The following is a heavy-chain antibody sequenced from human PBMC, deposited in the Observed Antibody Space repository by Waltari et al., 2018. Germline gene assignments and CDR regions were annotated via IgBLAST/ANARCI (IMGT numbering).Heavy chain of an antibody. CDR3: ARCHWTWLDP. CDR2: RNEDGSEK. V-gene: IGHV3-7*01. Sequence: EVQLVESGGGLVQPGGSLSLSCAASGFTFNGHWMTWVRQGPGKGLEGGANRNEDGSEKRYMDSVKGRFTVSRDNARNSLYLQMNSLRAEDMAVYYCARCHWTWLDPWGQGTLVTVSS. CDR1: GFTFNGHW. D-gene: IGHD3-3*01. J-gene: IGHJ5*02.